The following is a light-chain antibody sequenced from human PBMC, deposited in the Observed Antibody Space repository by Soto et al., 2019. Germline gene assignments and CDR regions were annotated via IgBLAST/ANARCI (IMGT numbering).Light chain of an antibody. CDR2: GAS. CDR3: QQRSNLIT. Sequence: IVLTQSPGTLSLSPGERATLSCRASQSVGGNYLTWYQQKPGQAPRLLIYGASSRATGIPARFSGSGSGTDFTLTISSLEPEDFAVYYCQQRSNLITFGQGTRLEI. CDR1: QSVGGNY. J-gene: IGKJ5*01. V-gene: IGKV3D-20*02.